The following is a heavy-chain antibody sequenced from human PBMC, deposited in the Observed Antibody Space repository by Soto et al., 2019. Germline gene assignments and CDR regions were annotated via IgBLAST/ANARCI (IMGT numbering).Heavy chain of an antibody. V-gene: IGHV4-39*01. D-gene: IGHD2-2*01. CDR3: ARTYVTNVVVVPASKDYMDV. CDR2: ISYSGST. Sequence: SETLSLTCTVSGGSISSSSSSWGWIRQPPGKGLEWLGIISYSGSTYYSPSLKSRVTISVDASKNLFSLKLSSVTAADTAVYYCARTYVTNVVVVPASKDYMDVWGKGTTVTV. CDR1: GGSISSSSSS. J-gene: IGHJ6*03.